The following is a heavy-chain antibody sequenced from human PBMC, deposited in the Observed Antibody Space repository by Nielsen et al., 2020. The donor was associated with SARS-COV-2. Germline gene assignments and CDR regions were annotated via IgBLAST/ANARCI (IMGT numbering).Heavy chain of an antibody. CDR3: AKVADFYDSTSGIAY. CDR2: ISWNSGNI. CDR1: GFTFDDYA. J-gene: IGHJ4*02. D-gene: IGHD3-22*01. Sequence: GRSLRLSCAASGFTFDDYAMHWVRQAPGKGLEWVSGISWNSGNIGYADSVKGRFTISRDNAKNSLYLQMNSLRAEDTALYYCAKVADFYDSTSGIAYWGQGTLVTVSS. V-gene: IGHV3-9*01.